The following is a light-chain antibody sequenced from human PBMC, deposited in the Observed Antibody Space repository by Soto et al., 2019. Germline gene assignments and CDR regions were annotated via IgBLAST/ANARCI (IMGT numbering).Light chain of an antibody. CDR3: AQSYSTPRT. J-gene: IGKJ1*01. CDR2: AAS. Sequence: DIQMTQSPSSLSASVGDRVTITCRASQSISSYLNWYQQKPGKAPKLLIYAASSLQSGVPSRFSGSGSGTDFTLTISRLQAEDFPTYYCAQSYSTPRTVGQGAKVEIK. V-gene: IGKV1-39*01. CDR1: QSISSY.